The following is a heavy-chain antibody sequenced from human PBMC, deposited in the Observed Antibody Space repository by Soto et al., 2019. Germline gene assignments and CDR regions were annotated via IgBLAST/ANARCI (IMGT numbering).Heavy chain of an antibody. CDR3: ARGNRARTIFGVRSWFDP. CDR2: INHSGST. J-gene: IGHJ5*02. Sequence: SETLSLTCAVYGGSFSGYYWSWIRQPPGKGLEWIGEINHSGSTNYNPSLKSRVTISVDTSKNQFSLKLSSVTAADTAVYYCARGNRARTIFGVRSWFDPWGQGTLVTVSS. V-gene: IGHV4-34*01. D-gene: IGHD3-3*01. CDR1: GGSFSGYY.